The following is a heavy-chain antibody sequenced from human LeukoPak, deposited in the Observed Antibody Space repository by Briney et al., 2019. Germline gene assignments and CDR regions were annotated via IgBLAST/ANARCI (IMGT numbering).Heavy chain of an antibody. CDR3: ARVVAAPGWFQH. V-gene: IGHV4-34*01. CDR1: GGSFSGYY. D-gene: IGHD2-15*01. Sequence: SGTLSLTCAVYGGSFSGYYWSRIRQPPGKGLEWIGEINQSGSTNYNPSLKSRVTISLDTSKKQFSLNLSSVTAADTAVYYCARVVAAPGWFQHWGQGTLVTVSS. J-gene: IGHJ1*01. CDR2: INQSGST.